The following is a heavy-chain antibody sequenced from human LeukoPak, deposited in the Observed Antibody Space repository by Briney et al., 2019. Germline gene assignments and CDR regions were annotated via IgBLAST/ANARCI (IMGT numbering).Heavy chain of an antibody. Sequence: GGALRLSCVASGFTFRNYNMNWLRQAPGKGLEWVSYITSSSTVIYYADSVKGRFTISRDNAKNSLYLQMNGLRDEDTAVYYCVRDSQDGYLFDYWGQGTLVTVSS. CDR2: ITSSSTVI. J-gene: IGHJ4*02. D-gene: IGHD5-24*01. CDR1: GFTFRNYN. CDR3: VRDSQDGYLFDY. V-gene: IGHV3-48*02.